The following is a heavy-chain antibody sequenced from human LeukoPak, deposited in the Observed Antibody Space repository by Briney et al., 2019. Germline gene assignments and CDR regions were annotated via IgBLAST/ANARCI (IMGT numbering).Heavy chain of an antibody. CDR1: GGTFSSYA. J-gene: IGHJ4*02. Sequence: SVKVSCMASGGTFSSYAISWVRQAPGQGLEWMGGIIPIFGTANYAQKFQGRVTITADESTSTAYMELSSLRSEDTAVYYCARGDITIFGVARDFGYWGQGTLVTVSS. D-gene: IGHD3-3*01. CDR3: ARGDITIFGVARDFGY. CDR2: IIPIFGTA. V-gene: IGHV1-69*13.